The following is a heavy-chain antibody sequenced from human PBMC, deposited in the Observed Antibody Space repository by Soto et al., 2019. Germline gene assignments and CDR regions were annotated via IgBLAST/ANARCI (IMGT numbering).Heavy chain of an antibody. CDR2: IIPIFGTA. V-gene: IGHV1-69*06. CDR1: GGTFSSYA. J-gene: IGHJ6*02. CDR3: ARAMTKVTTWGMDV. D-gene: IGHD4-4*01. Sequence: QVQLVQSGAEVKKPGSSVKVSCKASGGTFSSYAISWVRQAPGQGLEWMGGIIPIFGTANYAQKFQGRVTITEDKDTSTAYMELSSLRSEDTSVHYCARAMTKVTTWGMDVWGQGTTVTVSS.